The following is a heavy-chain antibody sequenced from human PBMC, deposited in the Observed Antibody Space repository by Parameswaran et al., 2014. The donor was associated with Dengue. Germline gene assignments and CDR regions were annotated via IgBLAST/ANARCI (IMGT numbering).Heavy chain of an antibody. Sequence: AGGSLRLSCAVYGGSFSGYYWSWIRQPPGKGLEWIGEINHSGSTNYNPSLKSRVTISVDTSKNQFSLKLSSVTAADTAVYYCARGQRAEPHGYWGIAIWFDPWGQGTLVTVSS. D-gene: IGHD2-21*01. J-gene: IGHJ5*02. V-gene: IGHV4-34*01. CDR2: INHSGST. CDR3: ARGQRAEPHGYWGIAIWFDP. CDR1: GGSFSGYY.